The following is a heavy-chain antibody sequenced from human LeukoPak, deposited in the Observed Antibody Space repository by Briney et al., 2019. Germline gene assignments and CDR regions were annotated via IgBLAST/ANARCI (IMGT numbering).Heavy chain of an antibody. J-gene: IGHJ4*02. V-gene: IGHV1-46*01. D-gene: IGHD3-22*01. CDR1: GYTFTSYY. CDR3: ARAPPYYYDSSGYDY. CDR2: INPSGGST. Sequence: ASVKVSCKASGYTFTSYYMHWVRQAPGQGLEWMGLINPSGGSTSYAQKFQGRVTMTRDTSTSTVYMELSSLRSEDTAVYYCARAPPYYYDSSGYDYWGQGTLVTVSS.